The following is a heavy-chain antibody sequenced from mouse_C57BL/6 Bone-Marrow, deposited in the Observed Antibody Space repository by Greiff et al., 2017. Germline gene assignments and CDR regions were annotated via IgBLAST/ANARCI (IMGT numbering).Heavy chain of an antibody. CDR1: GYTFPSYG. V-gene: IGHV1-81*01. J-gene: IGHJ2*01. Sequence: QVQLQQSGAELARPGASVKLSCKASGYTFPSYGISWVKPRTGQGLEWIGEISPRSGNTYYNEKFKGTATLTADKSSSTAYMELRSLTSEDAAVNFCARDYYDGVYFDDGGQGTTLTVSS. CDR2: ISPRSGNT. D-gene: IGHD1-1*01. CDR3: ARDYYDGVYFDD.